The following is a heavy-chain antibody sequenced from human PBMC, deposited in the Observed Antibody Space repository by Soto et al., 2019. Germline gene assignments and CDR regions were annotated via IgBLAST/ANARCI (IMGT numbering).Heavy chain of an antibody. V-gene: IGHV3-30-3*01. Sequence: PGGSLRLSCAASGFTFSSYAMHWVRQAPGKGLEWVAVISYDGSNKYYADSVKGRFTISRDNSKNTLYLQMNSLRAEDTAVYYCARGWEGLVIFTRYYFDYWGQGTLVTVSS. J-gene: IGHJ4*02. CDR3: ARGWEGLVIFTRYYFDY. CDR2: ISYDGSNK. D-gene: IGHD3-9*01. CDR1: GFTFSSYA.